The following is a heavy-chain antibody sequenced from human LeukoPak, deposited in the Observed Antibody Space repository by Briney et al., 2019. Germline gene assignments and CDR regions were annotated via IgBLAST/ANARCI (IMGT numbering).Heavy chain of an antibody. CDR1: GFTFRSSV. CDR2: INSDGSST. D-gene: IGHD2-21*01. Sequence: GGSLRLSCVASGFTFRSSVMSWVRQAPGKGLEWVSRINSDGSSTSYADSVKGRFTISRDNAKNTLYLQMNSLRAEDTAVYYCARDQSDTFDYWGQGTLVTVSS. CDR3: ARDQSDTFDY. V-gene: IGHV3-74*01. J-gene: IGHJ4*02.